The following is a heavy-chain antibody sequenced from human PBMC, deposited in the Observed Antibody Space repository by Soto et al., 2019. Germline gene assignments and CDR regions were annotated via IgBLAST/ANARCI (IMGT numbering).Heavy chain of an antibody. CDR2: FGDGDDTT. CDR3: AKSGKSGSGSYYPYYYFDF. Sequence: EVQLLESGGNLVQPGGSLRLSCAASGFTFSDYAMTWVRQAPGQGLEWVSTFGDGDDTTYYADSVKGRFTISRDNSKNTLSLQMNSLRAEDTAVYYCAKSGKSGSGSYYPYYYFDFWGQGTLVTVSS. V-gene: IGHV3-23*01. J-gene: IGHJ4*02. D-gene: IGHD3-10*01. CDR1: GFTFSDYA.